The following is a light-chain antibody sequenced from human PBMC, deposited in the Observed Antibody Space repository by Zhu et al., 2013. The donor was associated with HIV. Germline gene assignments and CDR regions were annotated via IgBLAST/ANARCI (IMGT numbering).Light chain of an antibody. J-gene: IGKJ5*01. CDR3: QQYGASPDA. CDR1: HSVNNNY. V-gene: IGKV3-20*01. Sequence: EIVLTQSPATLSLSPGERATLFCRASHSVNNNYVAWYQQKRGRAPRLLIYGASTRATGVPGRFSGVGSGTDFTLTISRLEPEDFVMYYCQQYGASPDAFGPGTRLDIK. CDR2: GAS.